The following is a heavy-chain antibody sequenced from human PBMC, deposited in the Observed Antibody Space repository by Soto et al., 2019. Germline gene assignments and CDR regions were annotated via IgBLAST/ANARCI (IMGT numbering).Heavy chain of an antibody. D-gene: IGHD3-3*01. CDR1: GFTFSSYC. CDR3: ARDQFKIFGAPKGIDV. CDR2: ISSSSSYI. V-gene: IGHV3-21*01. J-gene: IGHJ6*02. Sequence: GSLRLSCAASGFTFSSYCMNWVRQAPGKGLEWVSSISSSSSYIYYADSVKGRFTISRDNAKNSLYLQMNSLRAEDTAVYYCARDQFKIFGAPKGIDVWGQGTTVTVYS.